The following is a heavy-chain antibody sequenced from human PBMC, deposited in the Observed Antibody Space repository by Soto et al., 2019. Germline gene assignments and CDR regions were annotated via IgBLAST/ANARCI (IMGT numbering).Heavy chain of an antibody. CDR1: GGSISSGGYY. Sequence: QVQLQERGPGLVRPSQTLSLTCTVSGGSISSGGYYWSWIRQHPGKGLEWIGYIYYSGSTYYNPSLKSRVTISVDTSKNQFSPKLSSVTAADTAVYYCARSGTLGYCSSASCFPDNNWFDPWGQGTLVTVSS. D-gene: IGHD2-2*01. CDR2: IYYSGST. J-gene: IGHJ5*02. CDR3: ARSGTLGYCSSASCFPDNNWFDP. V-gene: IGHV4-31*03.